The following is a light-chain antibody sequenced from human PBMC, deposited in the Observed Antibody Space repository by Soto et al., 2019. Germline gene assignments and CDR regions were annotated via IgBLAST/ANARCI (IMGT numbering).Light chain of an antibody. CDR3: QQLNSSPFT. CDR2: AAS. CDR1: QGISNY. V-gene: IGKV1-9*01. Sequence: DIQLTQSPSFLSASVGDRVTITCRASQGISNYLAWYQQKPGKAPQLLIYAASTLQSGVPSRFSGSGSGTEFTLTIGSLQPEDFATYCCQQLNSSPFTFGPGTKVDIK. J-gene: IGKJ3*01.